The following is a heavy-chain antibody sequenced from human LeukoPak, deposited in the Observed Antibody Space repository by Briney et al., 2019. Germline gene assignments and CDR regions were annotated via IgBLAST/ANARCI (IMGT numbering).Heavy chain of an antibody. Sequence: GGSLRLSCTTSGFTFSTYWMSWVRQAPGKGLKWVAHIKEDGSQKNYGDSVKGRISISRDNAKNSVYLQMNSLTAEDTAVYYCARDKVSGAWTGSLFDYWGQGSLVTVSS. J-gene: IGHJ4*02. CDR1: GFTFSTYW. CDR3: ARDKVSGAWTGSLFDY. V-gene: IGHV3-7*01. D-gene: IGHD1-1*01. CDR2: IKEDGSQK.